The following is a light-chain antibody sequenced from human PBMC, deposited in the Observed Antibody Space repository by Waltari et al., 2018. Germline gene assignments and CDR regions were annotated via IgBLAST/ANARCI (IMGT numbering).Light chain of an antibody. J-gene: IGLJ2*01. CDR1: KLGDNC. Sequence: SYELTQPPSVSVSPGKPASITCSGDKLGDNCVWWDQQKPGQSPVGFIYQDTKRPSGIPERFSGSNSGNTATLTISGTQAMDEADYYCQAWDSSTVVFGGGTRLTVL. V-gene: IGLV3-1*01. CDR3: QAWDSSTVV. CDR2: QDT.